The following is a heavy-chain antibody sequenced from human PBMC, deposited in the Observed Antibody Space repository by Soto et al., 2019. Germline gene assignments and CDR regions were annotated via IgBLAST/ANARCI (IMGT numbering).Heavy chain of an antibody. V-gene: IGHV4-31*03. CDR1: GGSISRGVYY. Sequence: SETLSLICIVSGGSISRGVYYWIWIRQHPGRGLEWIGYIYYSGNTYYNPSLKSRVTISVDTSKNQFSLKLSAVTAADTAVYYCARGRVGATTDYFDYWGQGTLVTVSS. CDR3: ARGRVGATTDYFDY. J-gene: IGHJ4*02. D-gene: IGHD1-26*01. CDR2: IYYSGNT.